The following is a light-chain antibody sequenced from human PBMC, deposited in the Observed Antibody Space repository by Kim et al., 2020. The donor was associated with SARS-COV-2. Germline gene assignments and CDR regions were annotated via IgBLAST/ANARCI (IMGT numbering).Light chain of an antibody. J-gene: IGKJ2*01. CDR3: QQYGSSPYT. CDR2: GAS. CDR1: QSVSNNY. V-gene: IGKV3-20*01. Sequence: LSPGERATLSCRASQSVSNNYLAWYQQKPSQAPRLLIYGASTRATGIPDRFSGSGSGTDFTLTINRLEPEDFAVYYCQQYGSSPYTFGQGTKLEI.